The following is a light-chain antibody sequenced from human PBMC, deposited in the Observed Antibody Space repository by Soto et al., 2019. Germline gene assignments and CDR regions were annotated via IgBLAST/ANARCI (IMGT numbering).Light chain of an antibody. J-gene: IGKJ5*01. Sequence: DIQMTQSPSSLSASVGDRVTITCRASQGISTYLNWYQQKPGKAPKLLIYRASNLETGVPSRFSGSGSGTDFTFTIRSLQPEDIATYFCQQYDNVFTFGQGTRLEIK. CDR2: RAS. CDR1: QGISTY. CDR3: QQYDNVFT. V-gene: IGKV1-33*01.